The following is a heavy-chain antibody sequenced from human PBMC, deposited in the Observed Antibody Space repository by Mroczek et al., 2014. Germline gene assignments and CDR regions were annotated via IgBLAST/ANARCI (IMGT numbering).Heavy chain of an antibody. J-gene: IGHJ4*02. CDR2: MNPNSGNT. CDR1: GYTFTSYD. D-gene: IGHD2-15*01. V-gene: IGHV1-8*01. CDR3: ARGGSYCSGGSCYLVFDY. Sequence: VQLLETGAEVKKPGASVKVSCKASGYTFTSYDINWVRQATGQGLEWMGWMNPNSGNTGYAQKFQGRVTMTRNTSISTAYMELSSLRSEDTAVYYCARGGSYCSGGSCYLVFDYWGQGTLVTVSS.